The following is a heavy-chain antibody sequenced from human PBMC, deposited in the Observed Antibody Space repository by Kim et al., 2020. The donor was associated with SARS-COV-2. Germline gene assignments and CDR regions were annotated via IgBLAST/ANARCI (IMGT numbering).Heavy chain of an antibody. CDR2: T. CDR3: ARQSAGSYAY. Sequence: TYYHPSPKHRVTISVDTSENQVSLKLSSVTAADTAVYYCARQSAGSYAYWGQGTLVTVSS. V-gene: IGHV4-39*01. J-gene: IGHJ4*02. D-gene: IGHD3-10*01.